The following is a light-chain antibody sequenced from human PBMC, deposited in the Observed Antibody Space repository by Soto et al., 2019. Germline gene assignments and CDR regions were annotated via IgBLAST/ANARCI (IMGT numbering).Light chain of an antibody. J-gene: IGKJ5*01. CDR3: QQRTRWPMT. CDR2: DGS. V-gene: IGKV3-11*01. Sequence: TQSPSSLSVSPGERVTLSCRASQNLHSFLNWYQQRPGQAPRPLIYDGSKRAAGVPDRISGDGSGTDYTLTISSLEPEDFAVYYCQQRTRWPMTFGQGTRLEI. CDR1: QNLHSF.